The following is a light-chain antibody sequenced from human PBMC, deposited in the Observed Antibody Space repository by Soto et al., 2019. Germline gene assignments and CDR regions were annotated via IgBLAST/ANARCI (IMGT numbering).Light chain of an antibody. Sequence: DIQMTQSPSTLSASVGDRVTITCRASQSISSWLAWYQQKPGKAPKLLIYDASTLEGGVPSRFSGSGSGTEFTLTISSLQPDDFAIYYCQQYDTNSWTFGQGTKLEIK. V-gene: IGKV1-5*01. CDR1: QSISSW. J-gene: IGKJ2*02. CDR2: DAS. CDR3: QQYDTNSWT.